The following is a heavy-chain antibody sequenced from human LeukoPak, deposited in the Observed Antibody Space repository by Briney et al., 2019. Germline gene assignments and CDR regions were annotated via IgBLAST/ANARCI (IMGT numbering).Heavy chain of an antibody. Sequence: SETLSLTCTVSGGSICSYYWSWIRQPPGKGLEWTGYIYYSGSTNYNPSLKSRVTISVDTSKNQFSLKLSSVTAADTAVYYCARARTVYGEYYFDYWGQGTLVTVSS. V-gene: IGHV4-59*01. CDR1: GGSICSYY. CDR3: ARARTVYGEYYFDY. D-gene: IGHD3-10*01. J-gene: IGHJ4*02. CDR2: IYYSGST.